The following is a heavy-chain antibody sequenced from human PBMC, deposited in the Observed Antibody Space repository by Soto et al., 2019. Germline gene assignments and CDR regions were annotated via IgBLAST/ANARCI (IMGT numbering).Heavy chain of an antibody. V-gene: IGHV3-73*02. D-gene: IGHD4-17*01. CDR2: IRNKANNYAT. J-gene: IGHJ4*02. Sequence: EVQLVESGGGLVQPGASLKLSCAVSGFSFSGFGMHWVRQASGKGLEWLGRIRNKANNYATAYAASVKGRFTISRDDSKNTAYLQMNSLKTEDTAVYYCASIYGGNSEGWGQGTLVTVSS. CDR3: ASIYGGNSEG. CDR1: GFSFSGFG.